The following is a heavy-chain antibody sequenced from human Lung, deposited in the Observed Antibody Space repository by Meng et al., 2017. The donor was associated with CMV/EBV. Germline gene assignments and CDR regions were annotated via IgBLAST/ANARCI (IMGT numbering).Heavy chain of an antibody. CDR3: ARSGSSGWIDY. Sequence: HSGPDLGNPPRHPTSPLAISGDSVSTNRSCWNWIKQDPSIVLGWLGRSYYRSKWYNGYEVSVKSRITINPDTSKNQFSLQLNSVTPEDTAMYYCARSGSSGWIDYWGQGTLVTVSS. V-gene: IGHV6-1*01. D-gene: IGHD6-19*01. CDR1: GDSVSTNRSC. J-gene: IGHJ4*02. CDR2: SYYRSKWYN.